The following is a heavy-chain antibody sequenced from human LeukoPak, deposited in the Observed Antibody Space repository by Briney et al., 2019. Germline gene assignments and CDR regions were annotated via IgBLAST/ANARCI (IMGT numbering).Heavy chain of an antibody. V-gene: IGHV4-39*07. D-gene: IGHD6-19*01. Sequence: SETLSLTCTVSGGSISSGGYYWGWIRQPPGKGLEWIGSIYHSGSTYYNPSLKSRVTISVDTSKNQFSLKLSSVTAADTAVYYCARVEVYSSGWYYGGGNWFDPWGQGTLVTVSS. CDR1: GGSISSGGYY. CDR2: IYHSGST. CDR3: ARVEVYSSGWYYGGGNWFDP. J-gene: IGHJ5*02.